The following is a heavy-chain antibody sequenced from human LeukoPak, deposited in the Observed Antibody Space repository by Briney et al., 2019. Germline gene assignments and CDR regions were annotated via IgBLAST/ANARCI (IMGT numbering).Heavy chain of an antibody. V-gene: IGHV4-34*01. J-gene: IGHJ4*02. CDR1: GGSFSGYY. Sequence: SETLSLTCAVYGGSFSGYYWSWIRQPPGKGLEWIGEINHSGSTNYNPSLKSRVTISVDTSKNQFPLKLSSVTAADTAVYYCARCLGELSFPGMYYFDYWGQGTLVTVSS. D-gene: IGHD3-16*02. CDR2: INHSGST. CDR3: ARCLGELSFPGMYYFDY.